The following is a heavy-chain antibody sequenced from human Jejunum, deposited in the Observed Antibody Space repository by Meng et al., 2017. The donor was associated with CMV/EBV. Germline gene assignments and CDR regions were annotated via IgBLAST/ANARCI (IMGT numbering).Heavy chain of an antibody. CDR1: AGSISGYY. Sequence: QGQRQESGPGLVKSSETLSLPCFVSAGSISGYYWSWIRQPAGKGLEWIGRIYTSGSTHYNPSLKSRLTMSVDLSNNQISLKLRSVTAADTAVYYCARESGSYYWFDPWGQGTLVTVSS. CDR3: ARESGSYYWFDP. CDR2: IYTSGST. J-gene: IGHJ5*02. V-gene: IGHV4-4*07. D-gene: IGHD1-26*01.